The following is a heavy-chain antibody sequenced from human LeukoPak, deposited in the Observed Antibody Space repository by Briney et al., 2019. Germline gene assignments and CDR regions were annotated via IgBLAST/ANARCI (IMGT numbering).Heavy chain of an antibody. CDR1: GITFSSYA. D-gene: IGHD3-22*01. V-gene: IGHV3-23*01. CDR3: AKSRMIVVTSRAEYFQH. Sequence: GGSLRLSCAASGITFSSYAMSWVRQAPGKGLEWVSAISGSGGSTYYADSVKGRFTISRDNSKNTLYLQLNSLRAEDTAVYYCAKSRMIVVTSRAEYFQHWGQGTLVTVSS. J-gene: IGHJ1*01. CDR2: ISGSGGST.